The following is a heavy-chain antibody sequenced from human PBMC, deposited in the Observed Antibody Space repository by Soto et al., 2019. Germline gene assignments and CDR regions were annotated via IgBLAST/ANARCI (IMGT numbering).Heavy chain of an antibody. CDR3: AKISGTAGVDY. Sequence: QVQVQQWGAGLLNPSETLSLTCAVYGGSFSGHYWSWLRQPPGKGLEWIGEINHSGSTNYNPSLKSRVTISVDTSKNQFSLKLSSVTAADTAVYYCAKISGTAGVDYWGQGTLVTVSS. CDR1: GGSFSGHY. J-gene: IGHJ4*02. V-gene: IGHV4-34*01. D-gene: IGHD1-20*01. CDR2: INHSGST.